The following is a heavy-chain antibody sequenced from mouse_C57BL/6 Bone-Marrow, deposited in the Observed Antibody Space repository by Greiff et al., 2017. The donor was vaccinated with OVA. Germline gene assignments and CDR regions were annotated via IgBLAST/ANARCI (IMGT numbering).Heavy chain of an antibody. CDR1: GYTFTSYW. CDR2: IDPSDSYH. CDR3: ARSRQLRLYYFDD. J-gene: IGHJ2*01. V-gene: IGHV1-69*01. Sequence: QVQLKQPGAELVLPGASVKLSCKASGYTFTSYWMHWVKQRPGQGLEWIGEIDPSDSYHNYNPKFKGKSTLTVNKSSSTPYMQLSSLTSEDSAVYYCARSRQLRLYYFDDWGQGTTLTVSS. D-gene: IGHD3-2*02.